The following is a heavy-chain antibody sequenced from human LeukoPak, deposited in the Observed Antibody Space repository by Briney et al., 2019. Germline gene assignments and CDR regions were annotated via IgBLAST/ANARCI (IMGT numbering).Heavy chain of an antibody. CDR3: ARHPTLWFGESQHPEYYFDY. V-gene: IGHV3-33*01. CDR1: GFTFSSYG. D-gene: IGHD3-10*01. J-gene: IGHJ4*02. CDR2: IWYDGSNK. Sequence: GGSLRLSCAASGFTFSSYGMHWVRQAPGKGLEWVAVIWYDGSNKYYADSVKGRFTISRDNSRNTLYLQMNSLRAEDTAVYYCARHPTLWFGESQHPEYYFDYWGQGTLVTVSS.